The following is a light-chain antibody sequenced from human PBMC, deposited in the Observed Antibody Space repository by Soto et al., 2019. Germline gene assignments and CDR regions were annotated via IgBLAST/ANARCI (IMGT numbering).Light chain of an antibody. Sequence: IQMTQSPSTLSASVGGTVNISCRASQSISVSLAWYQQKPGKAPRLLIYAASTLQSGVPSRFSGSGSGTDFTLTISSLQPEDFATYYCQQTYNTPRAFGQGTKVDI. CDR3: QQTYNTPRA. CDR2: AAS. J-gene: IGKJ1*01. CDR1: QSISVS. V-gene: IGKV1-39*01.